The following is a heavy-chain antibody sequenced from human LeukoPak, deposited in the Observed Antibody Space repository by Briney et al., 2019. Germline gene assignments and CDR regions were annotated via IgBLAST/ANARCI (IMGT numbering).Heavy chain of an antibody. CDR1: GGSISSYY. V-gene: IGHV4-59*01. J-gene: IGHJ4*02. D-gene: IGHD6-19*01. CDR2: IYYSGST. Sequence: SETLSLTCTVSGGSISSYYWSWIRQPPGKGLEWIGYIYYSGSTNYNPSLKSRVTISVDTSKNQFSLKLSSVTAADTAVYYCARGPPPRSVAGVGGGSKYYFDYWGQGTLVTVSS. CDR3: ARGPPPRSVAGVGGGSKYYFDY.